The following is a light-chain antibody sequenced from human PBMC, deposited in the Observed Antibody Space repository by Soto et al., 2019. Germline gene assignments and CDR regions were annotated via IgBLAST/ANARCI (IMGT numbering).Light chain of an antibody. V-gene: IGLV2-11*01. Sequence: QSALTQPRSVSGSPGQSVTISCTGSSSDVGGYSHVSWFQQHPGKAPKLMIYDVTKRPSGVSNRFSGSKSGNTASLTISGLQTEDEADYYCNSYTSRSTYVFGTGTKLTVL. CDR3: NSYTSRSTYV. CDR2: DVT. CDR1: SSDVGGYSH. J-gene: IGLJ1*01.